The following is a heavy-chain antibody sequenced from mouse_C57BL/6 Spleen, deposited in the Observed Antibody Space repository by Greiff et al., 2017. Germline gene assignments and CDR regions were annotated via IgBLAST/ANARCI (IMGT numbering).Heavy chain of an antibody. CDR1: GYTFTSYW. CDR3: ARRGVTGTYAMDY. V-gene: IGHV1-9*01. CDR2: ILPGSGST. J-gene: IGHJ4*01. Sequence: QVQLQQSGAELMKPGASVKLSCKATGYTFTSYWIEWVKQRPGHGLEWIGEILPGSGSTNDNEKFKGKATYTADTSSNTAYMQLSSLTTEYSAIYYCARRGVTGTYAMDYWGQGTSVTVSS. D-gene: IGHD4-1*01.